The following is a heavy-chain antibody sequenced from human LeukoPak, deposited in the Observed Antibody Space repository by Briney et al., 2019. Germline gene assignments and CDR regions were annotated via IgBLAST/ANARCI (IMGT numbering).Heavy chain of an antibody. D-gene: IGHD6-19*01. CDR2: IYYSGST. V-gene: IGHV4-59*01. Sequence: SETLSLTCTVSGGSISSYYWSWIRQPPGKGLEWIGYIYYSGSTNHNPSLKSRATISVDTSKNQFSLKLSSVTAADTAVYYCARDVPYSSGWIRADAFDIWGQGTMVTVSS. CDR1: GGSISSYY. CDR3: ARDVPYSSGWIRADAFDI. J-gene: IGHJ3*02.